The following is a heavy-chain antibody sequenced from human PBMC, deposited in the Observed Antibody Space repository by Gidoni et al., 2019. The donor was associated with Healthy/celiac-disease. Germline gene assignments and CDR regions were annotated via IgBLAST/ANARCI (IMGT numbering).Heavy chain of an antibody. CDR1: GGSFSGYY. V-gene: IGHV4-34*01. D-gene: IGHD4-17*01. CDR3: ARGGDTVTRYYFDY. J-gene: IGHJ4*02. CDR2: INHSEST. Sequence: QVQLQQWGAGLLKPSETLSLIRAVYGGSFSGYYWSWIRHPPGKGLEWIGEINHSESTNYNPSLKSRVTISVDTTKNKFSRKLSSVTAADKDVYYCARGGDTVTRYYFDYWGQGTLVTVSS.